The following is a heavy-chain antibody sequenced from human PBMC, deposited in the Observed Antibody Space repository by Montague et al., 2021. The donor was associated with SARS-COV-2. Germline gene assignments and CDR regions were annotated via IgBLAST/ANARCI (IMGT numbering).Heavy chain of an antibody. CDR3: ARRGRKLLPVATTIGGFDI. V-gene: IGHV4-39*02. D-gene: IGHD5-12*01. Sequence: SETLSLTCTVSGGSISSSNYYWDWIRQPPGKGLEWIGSIYYSGSTXYNPSLKSRVTISVDTSKNHFSLQLSSVTAADTAVYYCARRGRKLLPVATTIGGFDIWGQGTMVTVSS. CDR2: IYYSGST. CDR1: GGSISSSNYY. J-gene: IGHJ3*02.